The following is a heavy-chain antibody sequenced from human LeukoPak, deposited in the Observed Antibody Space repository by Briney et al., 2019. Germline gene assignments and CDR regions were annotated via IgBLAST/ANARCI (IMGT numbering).Heavy chain of an antibody. CDR1: GFTFSSYS. CDR2: ISGDGGNT. D-gene: IGHD3-22*01. J-gene: IGHJ4*02. CDR3: AKVHYYDSSGSIFDY. V-gene: IGHV3-43*02. Sequence: GGSLRLSCAASGFTFSSYSMNWVRQAPGKGLEWVALISGDGGNTYYADSVKGRFTISRDNSKNSLYLQMNSLRTEDTALYYCAKVHYYDSSGSIFDYWGQGTLVTVSS.